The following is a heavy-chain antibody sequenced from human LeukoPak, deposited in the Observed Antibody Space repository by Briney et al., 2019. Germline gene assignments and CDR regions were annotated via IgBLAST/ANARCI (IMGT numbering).Heavy chain of an antibody. D-gene: IGHD3-10*01. CDR2: IYYSGST. CDR1: GGSISSSTYY. J-gene: IGHJ6*03. V-gene: IGHV4-39*01. CDR3: ARLPPWGSGSYYMDV. Sequence: SETLSLTCTVSGGSISSSTYYWGWIRQSPGKGLEWIGSIYYSGSTYYNPSLQSRVTMSVDTSKNQFSLKLSSVTAADTAVYYCARLPPWGSGSYYMDVWGKGTTVTISS.